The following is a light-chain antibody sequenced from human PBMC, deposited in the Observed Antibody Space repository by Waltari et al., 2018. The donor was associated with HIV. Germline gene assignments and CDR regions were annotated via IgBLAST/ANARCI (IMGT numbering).Light chain of an antibody. J-gene: IGLJ3*02. CDR2: TPN. Sequence: QTVVTQEPSFSVSPGGPVTPSCGLSSGSVSTSYYPSWYQQTPGKAPPTPIYTPNPRTSGFPDRLSGHVLRKKAALTITGSQACDGSDYFCMLYMGSCISVFRGVTMLTVL. CDR1: SGSVSTSYY. V-gene: IGLV8-61*01. CDR3: MLYMGSCISV.